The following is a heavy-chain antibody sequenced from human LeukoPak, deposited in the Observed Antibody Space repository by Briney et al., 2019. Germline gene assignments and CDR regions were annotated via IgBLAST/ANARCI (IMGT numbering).Heavy chain of an antibody. J-gene: IGHJ4*02. V-gene: IGHV4-34*01. Sequence: SETLSLTCAVYGGSFSGYYWSWIRQPPGKGLEWIGEINHSGSTNYNPSLKSRVTISVDTSKNQFSLKLSSVTAADTAVYYCARQGYSYGWYYFDYWGQGTLVTVSS. CDR1: GGSFSGYY. D-gene: IGHD5-18*01. CDR3: ARQGYSYGWYYFDY. CDR2: INHSGST.